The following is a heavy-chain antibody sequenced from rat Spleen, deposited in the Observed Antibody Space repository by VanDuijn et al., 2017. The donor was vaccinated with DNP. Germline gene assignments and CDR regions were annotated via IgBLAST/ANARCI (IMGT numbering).Heavy chain of an antibody. V-gene: IGHV3-1*01. CDR3: ARWTRNFDY. D-gene: IGHD1-4*01. CDR2: ISYSGST. J-gene: IGHJ2*01. Sequence: EVQLQESGPGLVKPSQSLSLTCSVTGYSITGNYWGWIRKFPGNKMEYIGHISYSGSTSYNPSLKSRISITRDTSKNQFFLQLNSVTTEDTATYYCARWTRNFDYWGQGVMVTVSS. CDR1: GYSITGNY.